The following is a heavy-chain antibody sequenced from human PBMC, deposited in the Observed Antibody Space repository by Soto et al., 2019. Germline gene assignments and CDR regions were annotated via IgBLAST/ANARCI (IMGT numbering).Heavy chain of an antibody. CDR3: ARGGHSSSWYFRPRGFDP. J-gene: IGHJ5*02. CDR1: GGSISDHY. V-gene: IGHV4-59*11. CDR2: IYNGGRT. D-gene: IGHD6-13*01. Sequence: ASETLSLTCTVSGGSISDHYYMWIRQSPGKGLEYIGYIYNGGRTDYNPSLKSRVIISVDTSKNQFSLKLTSVTAADTAVYYCARGGHSSSWYFRPRGFDPWGQGTLVTVSS.